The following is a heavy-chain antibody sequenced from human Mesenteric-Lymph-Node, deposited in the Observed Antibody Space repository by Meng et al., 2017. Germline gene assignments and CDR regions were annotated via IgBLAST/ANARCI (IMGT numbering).Heavy chain of an antibody. Sequence: VQLQGSGPGWGKRSKTLPLTCTVSGGPISSGDWWSWVRQPPGKGLEWIGEIHHTGSTFYNPSLRNRVTMSLDTSKNQFSLKLSSVTATDTAVYYCARHDGGYGDYFDHWGQGTLVTVSS. V-gene: IGHV4-55*01. CDR1: GGPISSGDW. J-gene: IGHJ4*02. D-gene: IGHD5-12*01. CDR3: ARHDGGYGDYFDH. CDR2: IHHTGST.